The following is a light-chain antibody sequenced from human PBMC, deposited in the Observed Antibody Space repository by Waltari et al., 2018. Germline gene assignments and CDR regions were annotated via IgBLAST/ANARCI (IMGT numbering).Light chain of an antibody. J-gene: IGKJ1*01. CDR1: PGISNY. CDR3: QKYNSAPWP. Sequence: DIQMPQSPSSLSASVGDRVTITCRASPGISNYLAWYQQKPGQVPKLPIYAASTLQSGVPSRFSGSGSGTDFTLTISSLQPEDGATYYCQKYNSAPWPFGQGTKVEI. CDR2: AAS. V-gene: IGKV1-27*01.